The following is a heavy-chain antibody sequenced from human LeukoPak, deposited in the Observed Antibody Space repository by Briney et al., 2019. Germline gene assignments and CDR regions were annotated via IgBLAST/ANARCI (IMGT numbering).Heavy chain of an antibody. J-gene: IGHJ2*01. Sequence: PGGSLRLSCAPSGFPFSGNHMSGVRQSPEKGLEWGAIIVRSGDRVYASPVNGRFIISRDNSKSTVSLQMNSLRVEDTAMYFCARATFGRYWYFDTWGRGTLVIVS. CDR1: GFPFSGNH. CDR3: ARATFGRYWYFDT. D-gene: IGHD3-16*01. CDR2: IVRSGDR. V-gene: IGHV3-66*01.